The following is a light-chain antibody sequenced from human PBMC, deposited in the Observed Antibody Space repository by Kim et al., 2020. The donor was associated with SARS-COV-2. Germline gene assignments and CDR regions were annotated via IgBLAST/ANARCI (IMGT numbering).Light chain of an antibody. CDR3: LQTYYYPWT. V-gene: IGKV1-6*01. Sequence: ALQMTQSPSSLSASVGDRVTFTCRASRGIRSDLGWYQQKPGKAPKLLIFGASRLQTGVPSRFSGSGSGTDFTLTISGLQPEDFATYDCLQTYYYPWTFGQGAKVDSK. CDR2: GAS. J-gene: IGKJ1*01. CDR1: RGIRSD.